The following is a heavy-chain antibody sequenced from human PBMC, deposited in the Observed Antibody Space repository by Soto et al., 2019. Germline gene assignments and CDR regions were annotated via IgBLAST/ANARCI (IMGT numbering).Heavy chain of an antibody. D-gene: IGHD6-6*01. J-gene: IGHJ6*03. CDR1: GYTFSSYD. CDR2: MNPNSGNT. Sequence: QVQLVQSGAEVKKPGASVKVSCKASGYTFSSYDINWVRQATGQGLEWMGWMNPNSGNTGYAQKFQGRVTMTRNTSISTAYMELSSLRSEDTAVYYCARVPLGKARRGGGLGYYYYYMDVWGKGTTVTVSS. CDR3: ARVPLGKARRGGGLGYYYYYMDV. V-gene: IGHV1-8*01.